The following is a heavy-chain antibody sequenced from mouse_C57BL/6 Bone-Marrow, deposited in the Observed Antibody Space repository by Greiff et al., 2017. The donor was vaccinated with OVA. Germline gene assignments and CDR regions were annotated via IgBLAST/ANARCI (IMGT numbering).Heavy chain of an antibody. V-gene: IGHV1-69*01. CDR3: ARGGYYFYWYFDV. CDR1: GYTFTSYW. J-gene: IGHJ1*03. D-gene: IGHD2-3*01. Sequence: VQLQQPGAELVMPGASVKLSCKASGYTFTSYWMHWVKQRPGQGLEWIGEIDPSDSYTNYNQKFKGKSTLTVDKSSSTAYMQLSSLTSEDSAVYYCARGGYYFYWYFDVWGTGTTVTVSS. CDR2: IDPSDSYT.